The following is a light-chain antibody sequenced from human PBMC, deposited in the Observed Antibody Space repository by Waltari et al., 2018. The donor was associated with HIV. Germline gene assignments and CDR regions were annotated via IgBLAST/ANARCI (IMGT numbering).Light chain of an antibody. CDR2: QDS. CDR3: QAWDSSTVV. Sequence: SYELTQPPSVSVSPGQTASITCSGDKLGDKYACWYKQKPGQSPVLVIYQDSKRPSGIPERFSGSNSGNTATLTISGTQAMDEADYYCQAWDSSTVVFGGGTKLTVL. J-gene: IGLJ2*01. CDR1: KLGDKY. V-gene: IGLV3-1*01.